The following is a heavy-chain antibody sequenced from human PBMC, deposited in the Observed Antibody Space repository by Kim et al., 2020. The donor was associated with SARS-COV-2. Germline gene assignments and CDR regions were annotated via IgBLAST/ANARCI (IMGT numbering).Heavy chain of an antibody. J-gene: IGHJ3*02. D-gene: IGHD3-16*01. V-gene: IGHV3-23*03. CDR3: AKDQRFGAEKDALGI. Sequence: AASVRGRFTLSRDSSHNTVYLQMNNLRVEDTAIYYCAKDQRFGAEKDALGIWGQGTMVTVSS.